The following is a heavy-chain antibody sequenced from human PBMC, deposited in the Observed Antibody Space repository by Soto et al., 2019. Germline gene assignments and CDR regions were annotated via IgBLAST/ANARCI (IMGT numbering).Heavy chain of an antibody. CDR3: AKDHTGYYYDSSGYYDY. Sequence: PGGSLRLSCAASGFTFSSYAMSWVRQAPGKGLEWVSAISGSGGSTYYADSVKGRFTISRDNSKNTLYLQMNSLRAEDTAVYYCAKDHTGYYYDSSGYYDYWGQGTLVTVSS. V-gene: IGHV3-23*01. J-gene: IGHJ4*02. CDR2: ISGSGGST. CDR1: GFTFSSYA. D-gene: IGHD3-22*01.